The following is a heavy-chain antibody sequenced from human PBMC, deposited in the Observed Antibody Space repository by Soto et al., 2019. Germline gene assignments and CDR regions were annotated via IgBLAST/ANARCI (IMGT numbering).Heavy chain of an antibody. J-gene: IGHJ5*02. Sequence: QLQLQESGPGLVKPSETLSLTCTVSGGSISSSSYYWGWIRQPPGKGLEWIGSIYYSGSTYYNPSLKSRVTLSVDTSKNQFSLKLSSVTAADTAVYYCARGIAVAGLRWFDPWGQGTLVTVSS. CDR3: ARGIAVAGLRWFDP. CDR1: GGSISSSSYY. V-gene: IGHV4-39*01. D-gene: IGHD6-19*01. CDR2: IYYSGST.